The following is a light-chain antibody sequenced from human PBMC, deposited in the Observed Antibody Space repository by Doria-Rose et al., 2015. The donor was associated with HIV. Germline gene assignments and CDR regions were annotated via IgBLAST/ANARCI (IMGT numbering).Light chain of an antibody. Sequence: SDVGGYNYVSWYQQHPGKAPKLMIYEVNKRPSGVSNRFSGSKSGNTASLTISRLQAEDEADYYCCTYASSTTLIFGTGTKVTVL. CDR1: SDVGGYNY. V-gene: IGLV2-23*02. CDR3: CTYASSTTLI. CDR2: EVN. J-gene: IGLJ1*01.